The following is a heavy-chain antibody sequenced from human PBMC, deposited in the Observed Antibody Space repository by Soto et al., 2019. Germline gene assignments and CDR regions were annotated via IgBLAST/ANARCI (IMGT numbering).Heavy chain of an antibody. J-gene: IGHJ5*02. Sequence: EVQLVESGGGLVQPGGSLRLSCAASGFTLSTYEMNWARQVPGKGLEWVSYLSGSGTTMYYADSVKGRFTISRDDAQNSLYLQMNGLRDEDTAVYYCARRFDAWGQGTLVTVSS. CDR2: LSGSGTTM. CDR1: GFTLSTYE. CDR3: ARRFDA. V-gene: IGHV3-48*03.